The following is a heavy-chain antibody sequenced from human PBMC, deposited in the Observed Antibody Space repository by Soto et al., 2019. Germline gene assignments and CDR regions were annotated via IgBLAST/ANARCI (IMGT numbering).Heavy chain of an antibody. CDR2: IRSKAYGGTT. CDR3: TRDDFGYYYDAGYYYYMDV. CDR1: GFTFGDYA. D-gene: IGHD3-22*01. V-gene: IGHV3-49*03. Sequence: GGSLRLSCTASGFTFGDYAMSWFRQAPGKGLEWVGFIRSKAYGGTTEYAASVKGRFTISRDDSKSIAYLQMNSLKTEDTAVYYCTRDDFGYYYDAGYYYYMDVWGKGTTVTVSS. J-gene: IGHJ6*03.